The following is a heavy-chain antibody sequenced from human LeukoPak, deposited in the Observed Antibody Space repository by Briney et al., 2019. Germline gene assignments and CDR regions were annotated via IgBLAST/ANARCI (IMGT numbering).Heavy chain of an antibody. CDR1: GFTFSSYS. D-gene: IGHD6-19*01. V-gene: IGHV3-21*01. CDR2: ISSSSSYI. J-gene: IGHJ6*03. CDR3: ARDRGVIGWYAKHYYMDV. Sequence: GGSLRLSCAASGFTFSSYSMNWVRQAPGKGLEWVSSISSSSSYIYYADSVKGRFTISRDNAKNSLYLQMNSLRAEDTAVYYCARDRGVIGWYAKHYYMDVWGKGTTVTVSS.